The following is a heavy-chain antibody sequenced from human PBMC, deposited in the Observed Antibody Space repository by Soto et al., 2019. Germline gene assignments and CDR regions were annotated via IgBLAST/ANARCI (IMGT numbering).Heavy chain of an antibody. CDR1: GGSISSYY. CDR2: IYYSGST. V-gene: IGHV4-59*01. CDR3: ARSSGWYPYFDY. Sequence: SETLSLTCTVSGGSISSYYWSWIRQPPGKGLEWIGYIYYSGSTNYNPSLKSRVTISVDMSKNQFSLKLSSVTAADTAVYYCARSSGWYPYFDYWGQGTLVTVSS. D-gene: IGHD6-19*01. J-gene: IGHJ4*02.